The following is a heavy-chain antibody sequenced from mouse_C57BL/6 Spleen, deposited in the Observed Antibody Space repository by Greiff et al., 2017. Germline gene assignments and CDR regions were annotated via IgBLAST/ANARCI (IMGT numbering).Heavy chain of an antibody. J-gene: IGHJ3*01. CDR2: IYPGSGST. Sequence: VQLQQPGAELVKPGASVKMSCKASGYTFTSYWITWVKQRPGQGLEWIGDIYPGSGSTNYNEKFTSKATLTVDTSSSTAYMQLSSLTSEDSAVYYCAYYYGSSYRFAYWGQGTLVTVSA. V-gene: IGHV1-55*01. D-gene: IGHD1-1*01. CDR1: GYTFTSYW. CDR3: AYYYGSSYRFAY.